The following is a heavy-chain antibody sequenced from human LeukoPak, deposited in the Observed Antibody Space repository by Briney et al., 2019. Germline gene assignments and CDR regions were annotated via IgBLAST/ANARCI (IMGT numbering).Heavy chain of an antibody. CDR2: ISYDGSNK. V-gene: IGHV3-30-3*01. CDR3: VRGRGGSVVGATVY. D-gene: IGHD1-26*01. Sequence: GGSLRLSCAASGFTFSSYAMHWVRQAPGKGLEWVAVISYDGSNKYYADSVKGRFTISRDNSKNTLYLQMNSLRAEDTAVYYCVRGRGGSVVGATVYWGQGTLVTVSS. CDR1: GFTFSSYA. J-gene: IGHJ4*02.